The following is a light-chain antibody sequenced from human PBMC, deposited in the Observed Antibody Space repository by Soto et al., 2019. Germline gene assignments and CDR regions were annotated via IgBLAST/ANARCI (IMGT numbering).Light chain of an antibody. J-gene: IGKJ1*01. V-gene: IGKV3-15*01. Sequence: EIVMTQSPATLSVSPGERATLSCRASQSVSSNLAWYQQKPGQAPRLLIYGASTRATGIPARFSGSGSGTEFTLTISSQQSEDFAVYYCQQYNNWPRTFGQGTKVDI. CDR2: GAS. CDR3: QQYNNWPRT. CDR1: QSVSSN.